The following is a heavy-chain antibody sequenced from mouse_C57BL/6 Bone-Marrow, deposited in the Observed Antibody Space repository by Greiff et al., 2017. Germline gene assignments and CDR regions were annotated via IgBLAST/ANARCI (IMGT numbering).Heavy chain of an antibody. CDR2: IDPSGSYT. Sequence: VQLQQSGAELVMPGASVKLSCKASGYTFTSYWMHWVKQRPGQGLEWIGEIDPSGSYTNYNQKFKGKSTLTVDKSSSTAYMQLSSLTSEDSAVYYDARGRITAIVAYPVDYWGQGTTLTVSS. J-gene: IGHJ2*01. CDR1: GYTFTSYW. CDR3: ARGRITAIVAYPVDY. D-gene: IGHD1-1*01. V-gene: IGHV1-69*01.